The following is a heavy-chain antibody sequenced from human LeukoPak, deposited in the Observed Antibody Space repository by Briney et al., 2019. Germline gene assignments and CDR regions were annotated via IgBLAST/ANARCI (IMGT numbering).Heavy chain of an antibody. CDR3: ARSEAGAVYYDSSGYPDAFDI. CDR2: IYYSGST. V-gene: IGHV4-31*02. D-gene: IGHD3-22*01. Sequence: LRLSCAASGFTFSSYSMNWVRQHPGKGLEWIGYIYYSGSTYYNPSLKSRVTISVDTSKNQFSLKLSSVTAADTAVYYCARSEAGAVYYDSSGYPDAFDIWGQGTMVTVSS. CDR1: GFTFSSYS. J-gene: IGHJ3*02.